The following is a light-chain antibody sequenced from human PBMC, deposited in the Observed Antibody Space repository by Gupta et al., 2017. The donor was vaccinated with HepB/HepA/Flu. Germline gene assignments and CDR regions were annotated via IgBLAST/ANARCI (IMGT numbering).Light chain of an antibody. CDR2: AAS. V-gene: IGKV1-39*01. J-gene: IGKJ1*01. Sequence: DIQMTKSPSSLSASVGDRITITCRASQSIDTYFNWYQQRPGKAPTSLIYAASNLRSGVPSRLSGSGSGTEFTLTISSLQPDDFATYYCQQSYNIPQTFGQGTKVEMK. CDR3: QQSYNIPQT. CDR1: QSIDTY.